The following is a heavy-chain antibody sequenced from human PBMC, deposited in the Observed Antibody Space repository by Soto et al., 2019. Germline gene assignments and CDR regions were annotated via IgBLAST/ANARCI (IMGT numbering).Heavy chain of an antibody. CDR3: ARVNREDSSSWFGHSYGMDV. CDR2: INPSGGST. Sequence: QVQLVQSGAEVKKPGASVKVSCKASGYTFTGYYMHWVRQAPGQGLEWMGIINPSGGSTSYAQKFQGRVTMTRDTSTSTVYMELSSLRSEDTAVYYCARVNREDSSSWFGHSYGMDVWGQGTTVTVSS. V-gene: IGHV1-46*01. D-gene: IGHD6-13*01. J-gene: IGHJ6*02. CDR1: GYTFTGYY.